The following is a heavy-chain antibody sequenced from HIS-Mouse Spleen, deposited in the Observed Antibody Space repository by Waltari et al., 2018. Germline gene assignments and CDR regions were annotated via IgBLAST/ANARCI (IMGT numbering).Heavy chain of an antibody. D-gene: IGHD6-13*01. CDR3: AREIPYSSSWYDWYFDL. J-gene: IGHJ2*01. Sequence: QLQLQESGPGLVKPSETLSLPCTVSGGYIRSSSYYWGWIRQPPGKGLEWIGSIYYSGSTYYNPSLKSRVTISVDTSKNQFSLKLSSVTAADTAVYYCAREIPYSSSWYDWYFDLWGRGTLVTVSS. V-gene: IGHV4-39*07. CDR1: GGYIRSSSYY. CDR2: IYYSGST.